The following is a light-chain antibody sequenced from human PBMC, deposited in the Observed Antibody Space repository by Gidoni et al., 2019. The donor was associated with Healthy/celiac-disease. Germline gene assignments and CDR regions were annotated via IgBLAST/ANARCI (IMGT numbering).Light chain of an antibody. J-gene: IGKJ4*01. CDR3: QQGSNWPLT. Sequence: LVLTQSPATLSLYQGQRAALSSRASQSVSSYFAWYQQKPGKAPRLLYYDASNRATGIPARFSGSGSGTYFTLTSRRLEPEYFAVYYCQQGSNWPLTFGGGTKVEIK. CDR2: DAS. CDR1: QSVSSY. V-gene: IGKV3-11*01.